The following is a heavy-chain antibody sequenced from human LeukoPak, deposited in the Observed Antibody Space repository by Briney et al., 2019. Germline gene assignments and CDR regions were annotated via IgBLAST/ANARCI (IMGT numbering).Heavy chain of an antibody. CDR3: APGIAAAVINFDY. Sequence: GGSLRLSCAASGFTFDDYAMHWVRHAPGKGLEWVSGISWNSGSIGYADSVKGRFTISRDNAKNSLYLQMNSLRAEDTALYYCAPGIAAAVINFDYWGQGTLVTVSS. CDR2: ISWNSGSI. V-gene: IGHV3-9*01. J-gene: IGHJ4*02. CDR1: GFTFDDYA. D-gene: IGHD6-13*01.